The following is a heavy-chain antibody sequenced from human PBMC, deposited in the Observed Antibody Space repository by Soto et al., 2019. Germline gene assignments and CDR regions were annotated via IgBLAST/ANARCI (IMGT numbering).Heavy chain of an antibody. Sequence: PGGSLRLSCAASGFTFSSYAMHWVRQAPGKGLEWVAVISYDGSNKYYADSVKGRFTISRDNSKNTLYLQMNSLRAEDTAVYYCARDLIKWLVHYYYYGMDVWGQGTTVTVSS. CDR2: ISYDGSNK. V-gene: IGHV3-30-3*01. CDR1: GFTFSSYA. J-gene: IGHJ6*02. D-gene: IGHD6-19*01. CDR3: ARDLIKWLVHYYYYGMDV.